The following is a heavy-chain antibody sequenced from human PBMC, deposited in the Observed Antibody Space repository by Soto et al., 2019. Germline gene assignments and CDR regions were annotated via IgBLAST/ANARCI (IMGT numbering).Heavy chain of an antibody. CDR1: GGSITSSY. Sequence: PSETLSLTCTVSGGSITSSYWSWIRRPPGKGLEWIAYIYDTGISGYTPSTSYNPSLKSRVTMSVDTSKSQSFLKLNTVTDADTGVYYCARGEDAFFYYGLDVWGQGITVTVSS. CDR2: IYDTGISGYTPST. CDR3: ARGEDAFFYYGLDV. J-gene: IGHJ6*02. V-gene: IGHV4-59*01.